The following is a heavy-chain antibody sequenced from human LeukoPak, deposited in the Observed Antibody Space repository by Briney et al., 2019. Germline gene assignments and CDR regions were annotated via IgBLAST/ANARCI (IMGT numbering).Heavy chain of an antibody. CDR2: TYYSGST. V-gene: IGHV4-59*01. Sequence: KPSETLSLTCTVSGGSISSYYWSWIRQPPGKGLEWIGYTYYSGSTNYNPSLKSRVTISVDTSKNQFSLKLSSVTAADTAVYYCARGFNSYGSYYFDYWGQGTLVTVSS. D-gene: IGHD5-18*01. J-gene: IGHJ4*02. CDR1: GGSISSYY. CDR3: ARGFNSYGSYYFDY.